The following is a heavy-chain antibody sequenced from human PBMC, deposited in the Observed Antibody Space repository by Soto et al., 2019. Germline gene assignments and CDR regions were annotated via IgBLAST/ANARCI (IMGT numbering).Heavy chain of an antibody. D-gene: IGHD6-19*01. Sequence: QVQLVQSGPEVKKPAASVQVSCKASGYPFTSYGIVWVLQAPGQGLEWMGWISPYSGETRYTEKFQDRLTLTTDRSTSTAYMDLRSLTSDDTAVYFCARGPVAGSDFWGQGTLVIVSS. CDR1: GYPFTSYG. CDR3: ARGPVAGSDF. J-gene: IGHJ4*02. V-gene: IGHV1-18*01. CDR2: ISPYSGET.